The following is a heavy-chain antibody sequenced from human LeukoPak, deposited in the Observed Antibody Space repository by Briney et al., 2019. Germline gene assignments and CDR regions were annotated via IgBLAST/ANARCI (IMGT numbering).Heavy chain of an antibody. D-gene: IGHD1-7*01. J-gene: IGHJ6*02. Sequence: SETLSLTCTVSGGSISSYYWSWIRQPPGKGLEWIGYIYYSGSTNYNPSLRSRVTISVDTSKNQFSLKLSSVTAADTAVYYCARDNWNYGSSMDVWGQGTTVTVSS. CDR1: GGSISSYY. CDR2: IYYSGST. CDR3: ARDNWNYGSSMDV. V-gene: IGHV4-59*01.